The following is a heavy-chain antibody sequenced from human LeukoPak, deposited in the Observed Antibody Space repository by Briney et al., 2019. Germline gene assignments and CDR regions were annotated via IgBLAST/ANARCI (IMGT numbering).Heavy chain of an antibody. CDR2: ISGSSSYI. CDR1: GFTFSSYA. J-gene: IGHJ5*02. CDR3: AKGTVAGRQRAPPKEWFDP. D-gene: IGHD6-6*01. V-gene: IGHV3-21*01. Sequence: GGSLRLSCAASGFTFSSYAMSWVRQAPGKGLEWVSAISGSSSYIYYADSVKGRFTISRDNAKNSLSLQMNSLRAEDSAVYYCAKGTVAGRQRAPPKEWFDPWGQGTLVTVSS.